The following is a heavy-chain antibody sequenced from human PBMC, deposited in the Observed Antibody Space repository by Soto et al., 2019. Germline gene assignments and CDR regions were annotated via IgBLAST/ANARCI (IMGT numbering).Heavy chain of an antibody. CDR3: AREGTVTVVGKDYYYYGMDV. Sequence: QVQLQESGPGLVKPSETLSLTCTVSGGSVSSGSYYWSWIRQPPGKGLEWIGYIYYSGSTNYNPSLKSRVTISVDTSKNQFSLKRSTVTAADTAVYYCAREGTVTVVGKDYYYYGMDVWGQGTTVTVSS. J-gene: IGHJ6*02. CDR1: GGSVSSGSYY. D-gene: IGHD4-4*01. V-gene: IGHV4-61*01. CDR2: IYYSGST.